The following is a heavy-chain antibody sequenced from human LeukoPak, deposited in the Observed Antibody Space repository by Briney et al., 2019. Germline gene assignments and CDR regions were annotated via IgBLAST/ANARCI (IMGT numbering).Heavy chain of an antibody. CDR1: GFSVSNNY. D-gene: IGHD4-17*01. J-gene: IGHJ3*02. CDR3: ARAYGNAFDI. CDR2: MHSDGRT. Sequence: PGGSLRLSCAASGFSVSNNYMNWVRQASGKGLEWVSVMHSDGRTFYADSVKGRFTISRDNARSSLYLQMNSLRAEDTAVYFCARAYGNAFDIWGQGTMVTVSS. V-gene: IGHV3-53*01.